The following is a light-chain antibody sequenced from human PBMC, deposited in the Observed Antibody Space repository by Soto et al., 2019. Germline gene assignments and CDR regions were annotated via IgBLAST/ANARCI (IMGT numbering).Light chain of an antibody. J-gene: IGLJ1*01. Sequence: QSALTQPASASGSPGQSITISCTGTSSDVGGYNSVSWYRQDPGKAPKLIIYDVTYRPSGVSNRFSGSKSGNTASLTISGLQSEDEADYHCSSFTSSITYVFGTGTKVTAL. CDR1: SSDVGGYNS. CDR2: DVT. CDR3: SSFTSSITYV. V-gene: IGLV2-14*01.